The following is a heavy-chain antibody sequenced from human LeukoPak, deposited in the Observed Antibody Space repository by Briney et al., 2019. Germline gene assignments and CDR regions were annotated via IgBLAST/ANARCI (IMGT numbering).Heavy chain of an antibody. CDR1: GXXISSGXXX. J-gene: IGHJ6*03. Sequence: VSGXXISSGXXXGGXXRXXPXXGLXWIGYIYHSGSXYYNPSLKSRVTISVDRSKNQFSLKLSSVTAADTAVYYCARLGPTYYYDSSGYPDYYYYYMDVWGKGTTVTVSS. D-gene: IGHD3-22*01. CDR3: ARLGPTYYYDSSGYPDYYYYYMDV. CDR2: IYHSGSX. V-gene: IGHV4-30-2*01.